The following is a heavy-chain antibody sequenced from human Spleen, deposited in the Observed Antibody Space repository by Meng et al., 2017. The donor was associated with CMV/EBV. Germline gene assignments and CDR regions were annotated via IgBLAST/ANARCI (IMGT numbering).Heavy chain of an antibody. CDR1: DRVSSNSAA. V-gene: IGHV6-1*01. CDR2: TYYRSKWYS. D-gene: IGHD4/OR15-4a*01. CDR3: ARALGAGKGWFDP. J-gene: IGHJ5*02. Sequence: DRVSSNSAAWNWVRQSPSRGLEWLGRTYYRSKWYSDYGVSVKSRITINSDTSKNQFSLHLNSVTPEDTAVYYCARALGAGKGWFDPWGQGTLVTVSS.